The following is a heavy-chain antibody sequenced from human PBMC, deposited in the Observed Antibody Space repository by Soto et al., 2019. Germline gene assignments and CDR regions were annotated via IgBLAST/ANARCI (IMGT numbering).Heavy chain of an antibody. D-gene: IGHD6-13*01. CDR3: ATDSPRYSSSWNPFDY. CDR2: FDPEDGET. J-gene: IGHJ4*02. CDR1: GYTLTELS. V-gene: IGHV1-24*01. Sequence: GASVKVSCKVSGYTLTELSMHWVRQAPGKGLEWMGGFDPEDGETIYAQKFQGRVTMTEDTSTDTAYMELSSLRSEDTAVYYCATDSPRYSSSWNPFDYWGQGTLVTVSS.